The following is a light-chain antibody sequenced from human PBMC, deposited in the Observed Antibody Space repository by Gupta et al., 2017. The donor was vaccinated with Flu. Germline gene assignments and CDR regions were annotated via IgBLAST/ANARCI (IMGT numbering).Light chain of an antibody. Sequence: IACSEGSATIGDNDVHWYQQFPGKAPKLLIYLDDRVASGVSDGFSGSKSGTTATLASSGRQSEDEAEYYCAAWDESLNGVVFGGGTKLTVL. CDR1: SATIGDND. CDR3: AAWDESLNGVV. V-gene: IGLV1-36*01. CDR2: LDD. J-gene: IGLJ2*01.